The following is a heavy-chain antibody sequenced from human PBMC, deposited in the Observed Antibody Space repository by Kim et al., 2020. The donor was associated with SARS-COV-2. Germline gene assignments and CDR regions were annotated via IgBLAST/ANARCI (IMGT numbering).Heavy chain of an antibody. CDR3: ATRYGGSGWYESERQYYFDY. D-gene: IGHD6-19*01. CDR1: GYTFTSYA. J-gene: IGHJ4*02. V-gene: IGHV1-3*01. CDR2: INAGNGNT. Sequence: ASVKVSCKASGYTFTSYAMHWVRQAPGQRLEWMGWINAGNGNTKYSQKFQGRVTITRDTSASTAYMELSSLRSEDTAVYYCATRYGGSGWYESERQYYFDYWGQGTLVTVSS.